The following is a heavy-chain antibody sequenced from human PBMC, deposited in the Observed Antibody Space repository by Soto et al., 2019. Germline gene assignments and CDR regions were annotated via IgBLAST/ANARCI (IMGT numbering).Heavy chain of an antibody. CDR1: GGSISSYY. CDR2: IYYSGST. J-gene: IGHJ4*02. V-gene: IGHV4-59*01. D-gene: IGHD2-21*01. Sequence: PEKLCLTCTVSGGSISSYYWSWIRQPPGKGLEWIGYIYYSGSTNYNPSLKSRVTISVDTSKNQFSLKLSSVTAEDTAVYFCESLDSGGNSPFHYGGQGTLVSVS. CDR3: ESLDSGGNSPFHY.